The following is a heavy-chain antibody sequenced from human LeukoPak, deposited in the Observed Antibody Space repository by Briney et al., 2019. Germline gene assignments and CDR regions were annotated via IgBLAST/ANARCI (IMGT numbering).Heavy chain of an antibody. Sequence: ASVSHSSVASPGTLTLAKVLRGRPSPGQGLEWLGWINPNSGDRNYAQKFQGRANMHWDTSISTAYMEVSGLRSDDTAVYYCARDLTLQTAPARVYYFDYWGQETLVGVSS. V-gene: IGHV1-2*02. D-gene: IGHD6-25*01. CDR1: PGTLTLAK. CDR2: INPNSGDR. CDR3: ARDLTLQTAPARVYYFDY. J-gene: IGHJ4*02.